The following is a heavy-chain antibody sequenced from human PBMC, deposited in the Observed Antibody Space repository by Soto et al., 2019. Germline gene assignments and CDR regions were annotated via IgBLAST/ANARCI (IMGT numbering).Heavy chain of an antibody. CDR1: GFTFSSYW. J-gene: IGHJ3*02. CDR2: INSDGSST. Sequence: GGSLRLSCAASGFTFSSYWMHWVRQAPGKGLVWVSRINSDGSSTSYADSVKGRFTISRDNAKNTLYLQMNSLRAEDTAVYYCARASELKWIQLWLDAFDIWGQGTMVTVSS. V-gene: IGHV3-74*01. D-gene: IGHD5-18*01. CDR3: ARASELKWIQLWLDAFDI.